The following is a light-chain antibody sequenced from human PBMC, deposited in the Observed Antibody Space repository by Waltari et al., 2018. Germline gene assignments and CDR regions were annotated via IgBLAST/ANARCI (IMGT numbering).Light chain of an antibody. V-gene: IGKV2-30*01. CDR1: QSLVDSDGNTY. CDR3: MQGTHWPRS. Sequence: DVVMTQSPLSLPVTLGQPASISCRSSQSLVDSDGNTYLSWFQTRPGQSPRRLIYKVSNRDSGVPDRFSGSGSGTDFTLKISRVEADDIAIYYCMQGTHWPRSFGQGTKVEIE. CDR2: KVS. J-gene: IGKJ1*01.